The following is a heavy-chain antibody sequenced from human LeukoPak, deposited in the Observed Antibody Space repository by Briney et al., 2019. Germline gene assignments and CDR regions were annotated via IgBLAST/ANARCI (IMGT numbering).Heavy chain of an antibody. D-gene: IGHD2-2*01. V-gene: IGHV1-69*06. CDR3: ASFIVLVPAFTQTRKDSFDY. CDR1: GGTFSSYA. CDR2: VIPIFGTA. Sequence: ASVKVSCKASGGTFSSYAISWVRQAPGQGLEWMGGVIPIFGTANYAQKFQGRVTITADKSTSTAYMELSSLRSEDTAVYYCASFIVLVPAFTQTRKDSFDYWGQGTLVTVSS. J-gene: IGHJ4*02.